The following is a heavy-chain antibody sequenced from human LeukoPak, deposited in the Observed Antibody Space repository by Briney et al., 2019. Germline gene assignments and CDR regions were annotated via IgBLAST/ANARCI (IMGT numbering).Heavy chain of an antibody. Sequence: GRSLRLSCAASGFTFSSYGTHWVRQAPGKGLEWVAVIWYDGSNKYYADSVKGRFTISRDNSKNTLYLQMNSLRAEDTAVFYCAKSSSGYFWYYFDYWGQGTLVTVSS. V-gene: IGHV3-33*06. D-gene: IGHD3-22*01. J-gene: IGHJ4*02. CDR2: IWYDGSNK. CDR1: GFTFSSYG. CDR3: AKSSSGYFWYYFDY.